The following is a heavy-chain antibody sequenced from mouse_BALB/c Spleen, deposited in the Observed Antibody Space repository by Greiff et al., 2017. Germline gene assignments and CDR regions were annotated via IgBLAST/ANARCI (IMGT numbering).Heavy chain of an antibody. J-gene: IGHJ4*01. Sequence: EVMLVESGGGLVKPGGSLKLSCAASGFTFSSYTMSWVRQTPEKRLEWVATISSGGSYTYYPDSVKGRFTISRDNAKNTLYLQMSSLKSEDTAMYYCTRDGGDYDDAMDYWGQGTSVTVSS. CDR1: GFTFSSYT. D-gene: IGHD2-4*01. V-gene: IGHV5-6-4*01. CDR3: TRDGGDYDDAMDY. CDR2: ISSGGSYT.